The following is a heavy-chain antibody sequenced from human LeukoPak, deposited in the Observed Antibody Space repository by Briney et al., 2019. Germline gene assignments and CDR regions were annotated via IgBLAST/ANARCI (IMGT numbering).Heavy chain of an antibody. CDR3: AYCATRRLAFDI. CDR2: IIPILGIA. CDR1: GGTFSSYA. D-gene: IGHD2-8*02. J-gene: IGHJ3*02. V-gene: IGHV1-69*04. Sequence: GASVKVSCKASGGTFSSYAISWVRQAPGQGLEWMGRIIPILGIANYAQKFQGRVTITTDESTSTAYMELSSLRSEDAAVYYCAYCATRRLAFDIWGQGTMVTVSS.